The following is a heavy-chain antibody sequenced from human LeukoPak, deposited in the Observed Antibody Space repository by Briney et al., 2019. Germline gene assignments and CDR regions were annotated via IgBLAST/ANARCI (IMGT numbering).Heavy chain of an antibody. J-gene: IGHJ4*02. Sequence: SETLSLTCTVSGGSISSGDYYWSWIRQPPGKGLEWIGYIYYSGSTCYNPSLKSRVTISVDTSKNQFSLKLSSVTAADTAVYYCARLHTEELPGRVDYWGQGTLVAVSS. CDR2: IYYSGST. CDR3: ARLHTEELPGRVDY. V-gene: IGHV4-30-4*08. CDR1: GGSISSGDYY. D-gene: IGHD1-26*01.